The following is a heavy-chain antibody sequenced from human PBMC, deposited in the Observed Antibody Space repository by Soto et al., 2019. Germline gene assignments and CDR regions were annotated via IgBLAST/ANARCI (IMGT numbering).Heavy chain of an antibody. Sequence: GGSLRLSCSASGFTFSSYAMHWVRQAPGKGLEYVSAISSNGGSTYYADSVKGRFTISRDNSKNTLYLQMSSLRAEDTAVDYCVKDRQIVGATGGDYWGQGTLVTVSS. J-gene: IGHJ4*02. CDR3: VKDRQIVGATGGDY. CDR2: ISSNGGST. CDR1: GFTFSSYA. D-gene: IGHD1-26*01. V-gene: IGHV3-64D*09.